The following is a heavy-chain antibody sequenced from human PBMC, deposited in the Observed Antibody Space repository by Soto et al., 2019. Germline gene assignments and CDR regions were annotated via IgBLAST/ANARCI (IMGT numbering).Heavy chain of an antibody. CDR1: GFTFSNSG. Sequence: EVQLVESGGGLVKPGGSLRLSCAASGFTFSNSGMNWVRQAPGKGLEWVSYISSSGYIFYADSVKGRFTISRDNAKDALYLQMNSLRAEFTAVYYCARDLGAVTTLGFQNWGQGALVTVSS. J-gene: IGHJ1*01. D-gene: IGHD4-17*01. CDR3: ARDLGAVTTLGFQN. CDR2: ISSSGYI. V-gene: IGHV3-21*01.